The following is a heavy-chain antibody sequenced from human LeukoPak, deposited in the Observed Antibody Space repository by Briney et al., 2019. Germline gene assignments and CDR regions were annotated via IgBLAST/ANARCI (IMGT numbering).Heavy chain of an antibody. D-gene: IGHD1-26*01. J-gene: IGHJ4*02. V-gene: IGHV3-23*01. CDR2: ISGSGGST. CDR3: AKTPSGSYTLYFDY. CDR1: GFSFSYFG. Sequence: GGSLRLSCAASGFSFSYFGINWVRQAPGKGLEWVSAISGSGGSTYYADSVKGRFTISRDNSKNTLYLQMNSLRAEDTAVYYCAKTPSGSYTLYFDYWGQGTLVTVSS.